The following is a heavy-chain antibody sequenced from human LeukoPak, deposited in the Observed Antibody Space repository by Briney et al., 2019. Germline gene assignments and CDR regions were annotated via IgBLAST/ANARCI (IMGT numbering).Heavy chain of an antibody. CDR3: AKGSIFGRIVGAHFDY. J-gene: IGHJ4*02. D-gene: IGHD1-26*01. V-gene: IGHV3-23*01. CDR1: GFTFSTYA. CDR2: ITGNGVST. Sequence: GGSLRLSCAASGFTFSTYAMKWVRQAPGKGLEWVSTITGNGVSTFYADSVKGRFTISRDNSKNTLYLQMNSLRAEDTAVYYCAKGSIFGRIVGAHFDYWGQGTLVTVSS.